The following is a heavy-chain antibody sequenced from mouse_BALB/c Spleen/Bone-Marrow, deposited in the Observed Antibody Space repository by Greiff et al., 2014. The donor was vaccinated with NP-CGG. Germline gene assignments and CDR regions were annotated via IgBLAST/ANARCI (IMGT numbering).Heavy chain of an antibody. CDR1: GFAFSRYD. Sequence: DVHLVESGGGLVKPGGSLKLSCAASGFAFSRYDMSWVRQTPEKRLEWVAYISSGGGSTYYPDTVKGRFTISRDNAKNTLYLQMSSLKSEDTAMYCCARHDYYGNPFAYWGQGTLVTASA. D-gene: IGHD2-1*01. CDR2: ISSGGGST. V-gene: IGHV5-12-1*01. CDR3: ARHDYYGNPFAY. J-gene: IGHJ3*01.